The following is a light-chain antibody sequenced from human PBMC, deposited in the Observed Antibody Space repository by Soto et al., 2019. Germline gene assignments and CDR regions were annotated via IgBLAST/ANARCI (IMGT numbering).Light chain of an antibody. V-gene: IGKV3-20*01. CDR1: QIVTSDY. Sequence: DIVLTQSPGTLSLSPGERVTLSCRASQIVTSDYLAWYHQEPGQAPRLLIYGASNRATGIPDRFSGSWSGTEFTLTTSSEQSEVLVGCYCQQYIPWSTFGQGTKVQIK. CDR2: GAS. CDR3: QQYIPWST. J-gene: IGKJ1*01.